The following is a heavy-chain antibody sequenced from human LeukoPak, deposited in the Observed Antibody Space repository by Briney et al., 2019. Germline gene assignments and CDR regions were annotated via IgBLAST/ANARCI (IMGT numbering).Heavy chain of an antibody. CDR1: GFDFSSNW. CDR3: AKDHYWSIDY. CDR2: IKGDGIST. V-gene: IGHV3-74*01. Sequence: GGSLRLSCAASGFDFSSNWMHWVRHAPGQGLVWASRIKGDGISTNYADSVKGRFTISRDIAKNTLYLQMNSLRAEDTGVYYCAKDHYWSIDYWGRGTLVTVSS. D-gene: IGHD3-3*01. J-gene: IGHJ4*02.